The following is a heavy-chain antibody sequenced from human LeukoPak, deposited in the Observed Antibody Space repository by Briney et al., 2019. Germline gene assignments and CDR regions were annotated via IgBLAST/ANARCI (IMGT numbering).Heavy chain of an antibody. D-gene: IGHD2-21*01. CDR2: LNTDGSIT. CDR3: ARGAVAPDT. CDR1: GFTFSSSW. Sequence: GGSLRLSCVVSGFTFSSSWIHWVRQVPGKGLVWVSRLNTDGSITAYADSVEGRFTLSSDNAKNTVYLQMNSLRDDDTGLYYCARGAVAPDTWGQGTLVIVSS. V-gene: IGHV3-74*01. J-gene: IGHJ4*02.